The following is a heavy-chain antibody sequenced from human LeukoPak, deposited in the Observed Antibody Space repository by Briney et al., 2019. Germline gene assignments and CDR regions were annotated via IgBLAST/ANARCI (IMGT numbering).Heavy chain of an antibody. CDR1: GFTFSSYD. J-gene: IGHJ4*02. CDR3: ARDLLGVGPGDFDY. Sequence: GGSLRLSCAASGFTFSSYDMNWVRQAPGKGLEWVSYISSSGSTIYYADSVKGRFTISRDNAKSSLYLQMNSLRAEDTAVYYCARDLLGVGPGDFDYWGQGTLVTVSS. D-gene: IGHD2-8*01. CDR2: ISSSGSTI. V-gene: IGHV3-48*01.